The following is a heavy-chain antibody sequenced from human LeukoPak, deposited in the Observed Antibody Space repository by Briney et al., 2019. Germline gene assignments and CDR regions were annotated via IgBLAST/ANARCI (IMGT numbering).Heavy chain of an antibody. Sequence: GGSLRLSCAASGFTVSRNYMNWVRQAPGKGLEWVSSISSSSSYIYYADSVKGRFTISRDNAKNSLYLQMNSLRAEDTAVYYCAIHMVRGVIGYYYGMDVWGQGTTVTVSS. CDR2: ISSSSSYI. J-gene: IGHJ6*02. CDR3: AIHMVRGVIGYYYGMDV. D-gene: IGHD3-10*01. CDR1: GFTVSRNY. V-gene: IGHV3-21*01.